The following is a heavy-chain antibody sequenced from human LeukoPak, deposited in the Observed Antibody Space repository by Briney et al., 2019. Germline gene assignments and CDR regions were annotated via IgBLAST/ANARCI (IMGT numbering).Heavy chain of an antibody. D-gene: IGHD1-26*01. Sequence: GGSLRLSCAASGFTFSSYAMSWVRQAPGKGLEWVSGISGSGGSTYYVDSVKGRFTISRDYSKNTLYLQMNSLRAEDTAVYYCAKAPRPWVGGATGSRYYFHYWGQGTLVTVSS. J-gene: IGHJ4*02. CDR1: GFTFSSYA. V-gene: IGHV3-23*01. CDR2: ISGSGGST. CDR3: AKAPRPWVGGATGSRYYFHY.